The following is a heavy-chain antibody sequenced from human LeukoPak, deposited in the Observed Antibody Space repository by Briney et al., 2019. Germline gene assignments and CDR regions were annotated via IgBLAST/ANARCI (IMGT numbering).Heavy chain of an antibody. J-gene: IGHJ3*02. D-gene: IGHD3-22*01. V-gene: IGHV3-11*04. CDR1: GFSFGDYY. CDR2: ISSSGSYI. Sequence: PGGSLRLSCAASGFSFGDYYMSWIRQAPGKGLEWISFISSSGSYIYYADSVKGRFTISRDNAKNSLYLQMNSLRAEDTAVYYCARDSYDYYDSSSGDAFDIWGQGTMVTVSS. CDR3: ARDSYDYYDSSSGDAFDI.